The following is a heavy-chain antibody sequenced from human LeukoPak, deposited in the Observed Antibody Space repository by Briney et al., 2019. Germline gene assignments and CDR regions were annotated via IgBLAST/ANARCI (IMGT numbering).Heavy chain of an antibody. CDR3: ARESIAVAGAPFDC. D-gene: IGHD6-19*01. CDR2: SISGSTI. V-gene: IGHV3-48*03. CDR1: GFTFSSYE. Sequence: QPGGSLRLSCASSGFTFSSYEMNWVRQAPGKGVGWVSYSISGSTIYDAASVKGRFTISRDNAKNSLYLQMNSLRAEDTAVYYCARESIAVAGAPFDCWGQGTLVTASS. J-gene: IGHJ4*02.